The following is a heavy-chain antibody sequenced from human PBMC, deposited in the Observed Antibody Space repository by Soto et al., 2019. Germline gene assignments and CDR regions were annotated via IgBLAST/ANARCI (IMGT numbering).Heavy chain of an antibody. CDR1: GGSINSYY. J-gene: IGHJ5*02. Sequence: SETLSLTCTVSGGSINSYYWSWIRQPPGKGLEWIGYIYYSGSTNYNPSLKSRVTISVDTSKNQFSLKISSVTAADTAVYYCGKVNDFWTGYYSTNWFDPWGQGTLVTVSS. V-gene: IGHV4-59*01. CDR3: GKVNDFWTGYYSTNWFDP. CDR2: IYYSGST. D-gene: IGHD3-3*01.